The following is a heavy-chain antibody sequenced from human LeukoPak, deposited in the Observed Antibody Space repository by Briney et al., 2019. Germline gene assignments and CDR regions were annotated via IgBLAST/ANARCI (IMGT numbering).Heavy chain of an antibody. D-gene: IGHD6-19*01. CDR3: ARALGPGIAVA. V-gene: IGHV4-59*01. J-gene: IGHJ5*02. Sequence: PSETLSLTCTVSGGSISSYYWRWIRQPPGKGLEWIGYIYYSGSTDYNPSLKSRVTISVDTSKNQFSLKLSSVTAADTAVYYCARALGPGIAVAWGQGTLVTVSS. CDR1: GGSISSYY. CDR2: IYYSGST.